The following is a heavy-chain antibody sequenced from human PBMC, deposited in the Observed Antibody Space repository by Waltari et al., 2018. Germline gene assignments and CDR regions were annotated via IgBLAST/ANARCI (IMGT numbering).Heavy chain of an antibody. CDR3: ARGFLHNSFDL. V-gene: IGHV3-48*04. CDR1: GFTFSLFS. CDR2: MSSGGETT. J-gene: IGHJ2*01. Sequence: EALLVESGGGLLQPGWSLGLSCTASGFTFSLFSMTWVRPTPGQGREGVAWMSSGGETTYYSDSVRGRFSISRDDGKNSLYLQMNNLRVDDTAVYYCARGFLHNSFDLWGRGTLVTVSS.